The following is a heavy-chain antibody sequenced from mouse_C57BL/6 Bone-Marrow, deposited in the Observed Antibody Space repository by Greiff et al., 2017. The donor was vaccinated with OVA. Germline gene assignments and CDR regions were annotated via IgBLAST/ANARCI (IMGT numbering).Heavy chain of an antibody. CDR3: ARKDYGSSGFAY. V-gene: IGHV2-2*01. CDR1: GFSLTSYG. Sequence: VKLVESGPGLVQPSQSLSITCTVSGFSLTSYGVHWVRQSPGKGLEWLGVIWSGGSTDYNAAFISRLSISKDNSKSQVFFKMNSLQADDTAIYYCARKDYGSSGFAYWGQGTLVTVSA. D-gene: IGHD1-1*01. J-gene: IGHJ3*01. CDR2: IWSGGST.